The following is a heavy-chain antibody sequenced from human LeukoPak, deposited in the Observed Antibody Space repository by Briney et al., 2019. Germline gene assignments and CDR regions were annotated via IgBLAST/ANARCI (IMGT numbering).Heavy chain of an antibody. D-gene: IGHD3-22*01. J-gene: IGHJ4*02. CDR1: GFTVSNYD. CDR3: AKELDSSGYFDY. Sequence: GGSLRLSCAASGFTVSNYDMSWVRQAPGKGLECVSGISGSGGSTYHADSVKGRFTISRDNSKNTLYLQMNSLRAEATAVYYCAKELDSSGYFDYWGQGTLVTVSS. V-gene: IGHV3-23*01. CDR2: ISGSGGST.